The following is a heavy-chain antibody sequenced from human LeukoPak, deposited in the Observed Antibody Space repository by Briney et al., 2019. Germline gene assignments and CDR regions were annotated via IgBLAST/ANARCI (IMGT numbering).Heavy chain of an antibody. CDR2: IKTDSGVT. CDR3: ARVYYYAMDF. CDR1: GYTFTGYY. Sequence: ASVKGSCKASGYTFTGYYMHWVRQAPGQGLEWMGWIKTDSGVTNYAQKFQGRGTMTRDTSISTAYMELGRLRSDDTAVYSCARVYYYAMDFWGQGTTVTVSS. J-gene: IGHJ6*02. V-gene: IGHV1-2*02.